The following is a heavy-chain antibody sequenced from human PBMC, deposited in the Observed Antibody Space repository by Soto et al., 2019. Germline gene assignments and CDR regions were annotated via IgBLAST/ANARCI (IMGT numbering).Heavy chain of an antibody. D-gene: IGHD6-19*01. Sequence: GESLKISCKGSGYSFTSYWIGWVRQMPGKGLDLMVIIYPVDSYIRYSPSFQGQVTISADKSISTVYLQWSSLNALDTAMYYCARLPIAVAGTVVDYWGQGTLVTVSS. CDR2: IYPVDSYI. J-gene: IGHJ4*02. CDR1: GYSFTSYW. CDR3: ARLPIAVAGTVVDY. V-gene: IGHV5-51*01.